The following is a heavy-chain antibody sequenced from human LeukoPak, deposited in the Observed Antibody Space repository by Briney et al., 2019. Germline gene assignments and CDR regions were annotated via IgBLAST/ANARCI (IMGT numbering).Heavy chain of an antibody. J-gene: IGHJ4*02. CDR3: AKVWTAYSDDYFDY. D-gene: IGHD3/OR15-3a*01. V-gene: IGHV3-23*01. Sequence: GGSLRLSCAASGFTFSSYGMSWVRQAPGKVLECVSSISGSGGSTNHADSVKGRFTISRDNSKNTLYLQMNSLRAEDTAVYYCAKVWTAYSDDYFDYWGQGTLVTVSS. CDR2: ISGSGGST. CDR1: GFTFSSYG.